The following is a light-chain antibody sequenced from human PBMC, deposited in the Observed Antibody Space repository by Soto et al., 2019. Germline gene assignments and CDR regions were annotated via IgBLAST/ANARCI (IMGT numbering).Light chain of an antibody. CDR1: QSISSW. CDR2: KAS. CDR3: QQYNSYPLT. V-gene: IGKV1-5*03. Sequence: DIQMTQSPATLSASVGDRVTITCWASQSISSWLAWYQQKQGKAPKLLIYKASSLESGVPSRFSGSGYGTEFNLTISSLQPDDFATYYCQQYNSYPLTFGGGTKVDIK. J-gene: IGKJ4*01.